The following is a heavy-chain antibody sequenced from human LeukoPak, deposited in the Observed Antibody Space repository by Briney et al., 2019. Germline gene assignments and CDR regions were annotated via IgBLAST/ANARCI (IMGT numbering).Heavy chain of an antibody. D-gene: IGHD2-2*02. CDR3: ARGYCTSSSCYNDY. CDR2: MSFDVNNK. J-gene: IGHJ4*02. CDR1: GFPFSSYW. V-gene: IGHV3-30*03. Sequence: GGSLRLSCAASGFPFSSYWMSWVRQAPGKGLEWVATMSFDVNNKYYADSVRGRFTISRDNSKNTLYLQMNSLGAEDTAVYSCARGYCTSSSCYNDYWGQGTLVTVSS.